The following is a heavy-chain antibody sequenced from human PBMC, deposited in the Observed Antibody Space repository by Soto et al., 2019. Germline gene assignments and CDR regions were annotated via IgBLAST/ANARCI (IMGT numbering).Heavy chain of an antibody. CDR2: ISSIGNNI. J-gene: IGHJ6*02. CDR3: APAPAGLDV. Sequence: GGSLRLSCAASGFTFSSYEMHWVRQAPGKGLEWVSYISSIGNNIYYADSVKGRFTISRDNAKNSLYLEMNSLRAEDTAVYYCAPAPAGLDVWGQGTTVTV. V-gene: IGHV3-48*03. CDR1: GFTFSSYE. D-gene: IGHD6-13*01.